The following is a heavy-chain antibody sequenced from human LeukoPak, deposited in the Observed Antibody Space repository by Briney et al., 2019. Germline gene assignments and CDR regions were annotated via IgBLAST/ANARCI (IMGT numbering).Heavy chain of an antibody. CDR3: EREESSGWYYYYGMDV. Sequence: GGSLRLSCAASGFTFSSYAMHWVRQAPGKGLEWVAVISYDGSNKYYADSVKGRFTISRDNSKNTLYLQMNSLRAEDTAVYYCEREESSGWYYYYGMDVWGQGTTVTVSS. D-gene: IGHD6-19*01. V-gene: IGHV3-30*04. J-gene: IGHJ6*02. CDR1: GFTFSSYA. CDR2: ISYDGSNK.